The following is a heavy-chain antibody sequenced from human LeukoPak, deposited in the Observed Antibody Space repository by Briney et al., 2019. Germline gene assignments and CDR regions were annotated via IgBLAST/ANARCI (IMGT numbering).Heavy chain of an antibody. D-gene: IGHD3-3*01. CDR3: AREKDPEYYDFWSGYYTAREQNWFDP. CDR1: GGSISSSNW. CDR2: IYHSGST. J-gene: IGHJ5*02. V-gene: IGHV4-4*02. Sequence: SETLSLTCAVSGGSISSSNWWSWVRQPPGKGLEWIGEIYHSGSTNYNPSLKSRVTISVDTSKNQFSLKLSSVTAADTAVYYCAREKDPEYYDFWSGYYTAREQNWFDPWGQGTLVTVSS.